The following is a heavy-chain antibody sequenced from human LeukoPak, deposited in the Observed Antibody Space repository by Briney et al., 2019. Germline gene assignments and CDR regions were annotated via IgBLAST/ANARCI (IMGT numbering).Heavy chain of an antibody. CDR3: ARGRYSGSYLDY. CDR2: INSDGSST. J-gene: IGHJ4*02. Sequence: GGSLRLSCAASGFTFSSYWMHWVRQAPGKGLVWVSRINSDGSSTSYARSVKGRFTISRDNAKNTLYLQMNSLRAEDTAVYYCARGRYSGSYLDYWGQGTLVTVSS. D-gene: IGHD1-26*01. V-gene: IGHV3-74*01. CDR1: GFTFSSYW.